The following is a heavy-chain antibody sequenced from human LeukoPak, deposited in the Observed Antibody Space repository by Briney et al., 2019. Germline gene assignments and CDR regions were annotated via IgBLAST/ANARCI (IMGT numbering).Heavy chain of an antibody. CDR3: ARTPRDIVVVVAATLYYYGMDV. J-gene: IGHJ6*02. D-gene: IGHD2-15*01. Sequence: ASVTVSCKSSGYTYNHYYKHWVRQPPGQGPERMACINPNSGGTNYAQKFQGRVTMTRDTSISTAYMELSRLRSDDTAVYYCARTPRDIVVVVAATLYYYGMDVWGQGTTVTVSS. CDR1: GYTYNHYY. CDR2: INPNSGGT. V-gene: IGHV1-2*02.